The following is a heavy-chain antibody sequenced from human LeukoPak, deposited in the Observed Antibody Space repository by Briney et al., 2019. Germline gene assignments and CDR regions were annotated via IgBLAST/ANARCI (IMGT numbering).Heavy chain of an antibody. CDR2: ISHSGST. D-gene: IGHD1-1*01. Sequence: SETLSLTCAVSGGSISSNNWWTWVRQPPGKGLEWIGEISHSGSTNYNPSLGSRVTISVDKSNNLFSLELNSVTAEDTAVYFCARVSGTSPFDYWGQGTLVTVSS. J-gene: IGHJ4*02. V-gene: IGHV4-4*02. CDR1: GGSISSNNW. CDR3: ARVSGTSPFDY.